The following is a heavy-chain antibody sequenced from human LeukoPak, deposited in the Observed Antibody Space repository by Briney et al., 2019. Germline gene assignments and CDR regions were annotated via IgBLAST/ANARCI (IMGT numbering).Heavy chain of an antibody. Sequence: GGSLRLSCAASGFTFNSYAMHCVRQSPGKGLDWVAVIWYDGSNKYYADSVKGRFTISRDNSKNTLYLQMNSLRAEDTALYYCARAGSGWYEIDSWGQGTLVTVSS. CDR2: IWYDGSNK. CDR1: GFTFNSYA. V-gene: IGHV3-33*01. D-gene: IGHD6-19*01. CDR3: ARAGSGWYEIDS. J-gene: IGHJ4*02.